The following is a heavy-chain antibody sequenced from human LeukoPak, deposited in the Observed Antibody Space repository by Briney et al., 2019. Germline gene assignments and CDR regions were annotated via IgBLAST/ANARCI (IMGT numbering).Heavy chain of an antibody. D-gene: IGHD6-13*01. J-gene: IGHJ4*02. CDR3: AKDEMAAAVDDY. Sequence: GGSLRLSCAASGFTVSSNYMSWVRQAPGKGLEWVSVIYSGGSTYYADSVKGRFTISRDNSKNTLYLQMNSLRAEDTAVYYCAKDEMAAAVDDYWGQGTLVTVSS. CDR1: GFTVSSNY. CDR2: IYSGGST. V-gene: IGHV3-53*01.